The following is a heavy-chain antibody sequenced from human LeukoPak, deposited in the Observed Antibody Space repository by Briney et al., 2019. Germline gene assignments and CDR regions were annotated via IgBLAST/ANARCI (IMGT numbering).Heavy chain of an antibody. Sequence: ASVKVSCKASGYTFTSYGISWVRQAPGQGLEWMGWISAYNGNTNYAQKLQDRVTMTTDTTTGTAYMELRSLRSDDTAMYYCARDFLTYYYASGKTDYWGQGTLVTVSS. CDR3: ARDFLTYYYASGKTDY. V-gene: IGHV1-18*01. CDR2: ISAYNGNT. CDR1: GYTFTSYG. D-gene: IGHD3-10*01. J-gene: IGHJ4*02.